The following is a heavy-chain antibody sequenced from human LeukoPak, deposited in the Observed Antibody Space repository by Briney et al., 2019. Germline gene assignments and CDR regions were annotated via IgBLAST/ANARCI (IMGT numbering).Heavy chain of an antibody. CDR1: GFTFTMSG. D-gene: IGHD3-16*01. CDR3: ASHYG. J-gene: IGHJ4*02. Sequence: GGSLRLSCAASGFTFTMSGMHWVRQAPGEGLEWVAFYADSVKGRFTISRDNSANTIYLQMNSLRAEDTAIFYCASHYGGGQGTPVTVSS. V-gene: IGHV3-30*02.